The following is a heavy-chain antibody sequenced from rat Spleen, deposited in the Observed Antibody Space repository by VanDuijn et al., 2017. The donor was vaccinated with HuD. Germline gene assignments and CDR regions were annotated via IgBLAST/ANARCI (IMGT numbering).Heavy chain of an antibody. CDR3: AKWRVDDGNYYETYYYVMDA. J-gene: IGHJ4*01. Sequence: EVQLVESGGGLVQPGGSLKLSCAVSGFTFSNYDMAWVRQTPTKGLEWVASISTGGGNTYYRDSVKGRFTISRDNAKNTQYLQMDSLRSEDTATYYCAKWRVDDGNYYETYYYVMDAWGQGASVTVSS. CDR2: ISTGGGNT. V-gene: IGHV5S14*01. CDR1: GFTFSNYD. D-gene: IGHD1-12*02.